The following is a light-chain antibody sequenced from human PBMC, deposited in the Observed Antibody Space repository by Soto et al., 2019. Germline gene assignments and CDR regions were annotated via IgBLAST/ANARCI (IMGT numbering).Light chain of an antibody. J-gene: IGKJ1*01. V-gene: IGKV3-15*01. CDR1: HSVNSH. Sequence: MMMTQSPATLSVSPGERVTLSCRTSHSVNSHVAWYQQKPGQAPRLLLYGASTRATGIPVRFSGSGSGTEFTLTISSLQSEDFAVYYCQQYNNWRTFGQGTKVDIK. CDR2: GAS. CDR3: QQYNNWRT.